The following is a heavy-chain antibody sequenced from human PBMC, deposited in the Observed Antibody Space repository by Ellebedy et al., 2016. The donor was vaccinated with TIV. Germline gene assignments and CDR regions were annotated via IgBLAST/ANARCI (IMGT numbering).Heavy chain of an antibody. CDR1: GFTFCDYS. V-gene: IGHV3-48*02. Sequence: LSLTCAASGFTFCDYSMNWVRQAPGKGLEWVSYVSGGGSNIKYADSVKGRFTISRDSAKNSLYLQVTSLRDEDTAVYYCASDFRWAFDHWGQGALVTVSS. J-gene: IGHJ4*02. D-gene: IGHD4-23*01. CDR2: VSGGGSNI. CDR3: ASDFRWAFDH.